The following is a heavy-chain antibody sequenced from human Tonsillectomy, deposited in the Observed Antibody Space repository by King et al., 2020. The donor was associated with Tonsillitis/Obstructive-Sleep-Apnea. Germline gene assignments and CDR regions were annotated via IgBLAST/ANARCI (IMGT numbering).Heavy chain of an antibody. CDR1: GGSFSGYY. D-gene: IGHD4-17*01. J-gene: IGHJ3*02. CDR2: INHSGST. CDR3: ARGKTTVTTSAFDI. V-gene: IGHV4-34*01. Sequence: HVQLPQWGAGLLKPSETLSLPCAVYGGSFSGYYWSWLRQPPGKGLEWIGEINHSGSTNYNPSLKSRVTISLDTSKNQFSLKLSSVTAADTTVYYCARGKTTVTTSAFDIWGQGTMVTVSS.